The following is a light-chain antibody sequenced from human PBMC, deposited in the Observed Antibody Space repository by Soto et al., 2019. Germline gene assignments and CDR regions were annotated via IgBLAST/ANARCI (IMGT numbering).Light chain of an antibody. J-gene: IGKJ3*01. CDR2: AAS. V-gene: IGKV3-15*01. CDR3: QEYSKWPLFA. Sequence: EIVVTQSPGILSVSPGDRATLSCRASQSVGRNLAWYQQKPGQAPTLLIYAASTRATGLPARFSGSGSGTDFTLTISGLQSEDFAVYYCQEYSKWPLFAFGPGTRVDIK. CDR1: QSVGRN.